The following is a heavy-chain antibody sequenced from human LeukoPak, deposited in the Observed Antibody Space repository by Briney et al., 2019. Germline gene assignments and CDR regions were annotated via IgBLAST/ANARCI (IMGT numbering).Heavy chain of an antibody. J-gene: IGHJ6*02. CDR1: GFTFSSYE. V-gene: IGHV3-48*03. CDR2: ISRSGSTI. Sequence: GGSLRLSCAASGFTFSSYEMNWVRQAPGKGLEWVSYISRSGSTIYYADSVKGRFTISRDNAKNSLYLQMNSLRAEDTAVYYCARVDTYYDILTGAQGYYGMDVWGQGTTVTVSS. CDR3: ARVDTYYDILTGAQGYYGMDV. D-gene: IGHD3-9*01.